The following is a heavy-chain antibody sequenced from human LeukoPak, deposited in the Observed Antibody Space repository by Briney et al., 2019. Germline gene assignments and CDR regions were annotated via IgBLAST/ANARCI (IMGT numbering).Heavy chain of an antibody. CDR1: GGSISSSSYY. D-gene: IGHD3-10*01. J-gene: IGHJ4*02. CDR2: IYYSGST. Sequence: SETLSLTCTVSGGSISSSSYYWGWIRQPPGKGLEWIGSIYYSGSTYYNPSLKSRVTISVDKSKNQFSLKLSSVTAADTAVYYCARDLYGSGNYFDYWGQGTLVTVSS. V-gene: IGHV4-39*07. CDR3: ARDLYGSGNYFDY.